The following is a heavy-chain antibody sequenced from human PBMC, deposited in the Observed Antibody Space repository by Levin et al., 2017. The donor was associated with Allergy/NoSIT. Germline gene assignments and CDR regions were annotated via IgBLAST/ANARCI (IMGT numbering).Heavy chain of an antibody. D-gene: IGHD5-18*01. J-gene: IGHJ6*02. CDR3: AKGHGASYGYDTFYYYGLDG. CDR2: MSYDGSKK. CDR1: GFGFSGYD. Sequence: HGESLKISCAASGFGFSGYDMHWVRQAPGKGLEWVAGMSYDGSKKYYVDSVKGRFTMARDNSKNTLYLQMNSLRVEDTAVYYCAKGHGASYGYDTFYYYGLDGWGQGTTVTVYS. V-gene: IGHV3-30*18.